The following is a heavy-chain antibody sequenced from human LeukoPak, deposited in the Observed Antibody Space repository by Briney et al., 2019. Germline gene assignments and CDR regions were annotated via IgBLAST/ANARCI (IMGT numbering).Heavy chain of an antibody. CDR2: IYYSGST. CDR3: ARGIDYSSSWSNWFDP. D-gene: IGHD6-13*01. J-gene: IGHJ5*02. CDR1: GGSISSYY. V-gene: IGHV4-39*07. Sequence: SETLSLTRTVSGGSISSYYWGWIRQPPGKGLEWIGSIYYSGSTYYNPSLKSRVTISVDTSKNQFSLKLSSVTAADTAVYYCARGIDYSSSWSNWFDPWGQGTLVTVSS.